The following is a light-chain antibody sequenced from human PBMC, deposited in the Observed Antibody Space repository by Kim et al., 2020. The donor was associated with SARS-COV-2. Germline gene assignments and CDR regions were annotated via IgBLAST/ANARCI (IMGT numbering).Light chain of an antibody. CDR2: QDN. J-gene: IGLJ3*02. V-gene: IGLV3-1*01. CDR1: KLGEKY. CDR3: QAWDSSTRV. Sequence: VYQGKTASITCSGEKLGEKYAGWNHQKPGKTPVLVIYQDNKRPSGIPERFSGASSGNTATLTIGGTQTMDEADYYGQAWDSSTRVFGGGTKLTVL.